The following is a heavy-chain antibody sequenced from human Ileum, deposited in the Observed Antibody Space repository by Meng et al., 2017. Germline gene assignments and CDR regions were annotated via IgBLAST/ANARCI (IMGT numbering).Heavy chain of an antibody. V-gene: IGHV1-3*01. J-gene: IGHJ4*02. CDR2: ITAGNGNT. Sequence: QVQLGQSGGVVKKAGASVRVSFKTSGIIFSSYAIYWVRQAPGQGLEGMGWITAGNGNTKYSQKFQGRVTITRETSACTAYMELSSLRSEDTAVYYCARDMPYSSGSFDYWGQGTLVTVSS. D-gene: IGHD3-10*01. CDR1: GIIFSSYA. CDR3: ARDMPYSSGSFDY.